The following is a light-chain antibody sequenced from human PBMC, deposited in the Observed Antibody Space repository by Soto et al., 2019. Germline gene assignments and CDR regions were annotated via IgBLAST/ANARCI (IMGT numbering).Light chain of an antibody. Sequence: EIVLTQSPGTLSLSPGERATLSCRASQNLYTISLAWYQQKLGQAPRLLIYGASHRATGIPDRFSGSGSGADLTLTISRLEPEDSAVYYCQRYDTSPRTFGQGTRVEVK. CDR3: QRYDTSPRT. V-gene: IGKV3-20*01. J-gene: IGKJ1*01. CDR1: QNLYTIS. CDR2: GAS.